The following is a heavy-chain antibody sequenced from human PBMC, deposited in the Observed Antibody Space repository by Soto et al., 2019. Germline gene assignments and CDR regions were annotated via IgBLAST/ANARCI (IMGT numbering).Heavy chain of an antibody. CDR2: ISYDGSNK. Sequence: PGGSLRLSCAASGFTFSSYAMHWVRQAPGKGLEWVAVISYDGSNKYYADSVKGRFTISRDNSKNTLYLQMNSLRAEDTAVYYCARDRADWLLDYYFDYWGQGTLVTVSS. CDR3: ARDRADWLLDYYFDY. J-gene: IGHJ4*02. CDR1: GFTFSSYA. V-gene: IGHV3-30-3*01. D-gene: IGHD3-9*01.